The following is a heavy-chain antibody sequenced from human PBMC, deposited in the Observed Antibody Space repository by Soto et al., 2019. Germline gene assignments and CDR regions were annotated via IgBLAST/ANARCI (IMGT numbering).Heavy chain of an antibody. CDR1: GYPFTNYG. J-gene: IGHJ5*02. Sequence: GSVKGYFKASGYPFTNYGINWLRQARGQGIEWMGWFNPKNGNTNYAQTFEGRLTLTTDTSTSTAFMELSNLRSDDTAFYYCARVNFGEPFDPWGQGTMVTVSS. D-gene: IGHD3-10*01. CDR3: ARVNFGEPFDP. V-gene: IGHV1-18*01. CDR2: FNPKNGNT.